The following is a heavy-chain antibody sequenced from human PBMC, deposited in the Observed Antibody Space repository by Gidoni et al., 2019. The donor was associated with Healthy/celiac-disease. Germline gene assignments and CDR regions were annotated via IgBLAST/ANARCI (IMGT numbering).Heavy chain of an antibody. D-gene: IGHD4-17*01. CDR3: AKGAKLTVTTYFDY. CDR2: ISWNSGSI. Sequence: EVQLVESGGGLVQPGRSMRLACVACGFTFDDYAMHWVRQAPGKGLEWVSGISWNSGSIGYADSVKGRFTISRDNAKNSLYLQMNSLRAEDTALYYCAKGAKLTVTTYFDYWGQGTLVTVSS. V-gene: IGHV3-9*01. J-gene: IGHJ4*02. CDR1: GFTFDDYA.